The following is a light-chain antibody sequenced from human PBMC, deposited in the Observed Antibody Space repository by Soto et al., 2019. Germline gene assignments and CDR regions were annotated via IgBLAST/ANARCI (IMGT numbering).Light chain of an antibody. J-gene: IGKJ5*01. Sequence: DIQMTQSPSSLSASVGDRVTITCRASQSISSYLNWYQQKPGKAPKLLIYAASSLQSGVPSRFSGSGSGTDFTLTISSLQPEDFATYYCQQSYSTPPETDTFGQGTRLEIK. CDR1: QSISSY. CDR3: QQSYSTPPETDT. V-gene: IGKV1-39*01. CDR2: AAS.